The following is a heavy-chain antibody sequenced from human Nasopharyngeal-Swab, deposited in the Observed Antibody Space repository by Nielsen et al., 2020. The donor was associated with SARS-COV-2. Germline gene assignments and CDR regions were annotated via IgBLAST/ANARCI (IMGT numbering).Heavy chain of an antibody. Sequence: GSLRLSCAVHGGSFSGYYWSWIRQPPGKGLEWIGEINHSGSTNYNPSLKSRVTISVDTSKNQFSLKLSSVTAADTAVYYCARGVRLTRITMVRGPIESVYGMDVWGQGTTVTVSS. CDR3: ARGVRLTRITMVRGPIESVYGMDV. CDR2: INHSGST. J-gene: IGHJ6*02. D-gene: IGHD3-10*01. V-gene: IGHV4-34*01. CDR1: GGSFSGYY.